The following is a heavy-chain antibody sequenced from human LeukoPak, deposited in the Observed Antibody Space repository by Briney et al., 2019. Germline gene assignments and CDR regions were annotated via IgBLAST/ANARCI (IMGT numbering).Heavy chain of an antibody. V-gene: IGHV4-59*01. Sequence: PSETLSHTCTVSGGSISSYYWSWIRQPPGKGLEWIGYIYYSGSTNYNPSLKSRVTISVDTSKNQFSLRLNSVTAADTAVYYCAREGDGFFDYWGPGNLVTVSS. CDR2: IYYSGST. CDR1: GGSISSYY. J-gene: IGHJ4*02. CDR3: AREGDGFFDY. D-gene: IGHD5-24*01.